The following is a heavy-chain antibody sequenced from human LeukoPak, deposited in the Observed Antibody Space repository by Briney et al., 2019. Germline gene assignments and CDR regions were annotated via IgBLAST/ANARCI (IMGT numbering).Heavy chain of an antibody. J-gene: IGHJ4*02. CDR3: AKDKYSSSYYFDY. V-gene: IGHV3-30*02. Sequence: GGSRRLSCAASGFTFSSYGMHWVRQAPGKGLEWVAFIRYDGSNKYYADSVKGRFTISRDNSKNTLYLQMNSLRAEDTAVYYCAKDKYSSSYYFDYWGQGTLVTVSS. CDR2: IRYDGSNK. CDR1: GFTFSSYG. D-gene: IGHD6-6*01.